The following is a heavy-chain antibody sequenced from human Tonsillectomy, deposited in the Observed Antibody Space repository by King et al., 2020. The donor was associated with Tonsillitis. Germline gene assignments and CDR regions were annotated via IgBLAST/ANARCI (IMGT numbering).Heavy chain of an antibody. D-gene: IGHD5-24*01. CDR3: ARAAVDGYRERIDY. CDR2: VSESGNT. V-gene: IGHV4-59*01. CDR1: GDSFSYNY. Sequence: VQLQESGPGLVKPSETLSLTCTVSGDSFSYNYWTWIRQPPGKGLEWIGYVSESGNTDYNPSLKSRVTISVDPSKNQFALRLSSMTAADTAIYYCARAAVDGYRERIDYWGQGALVTVSS. J-gene: IGHJ4*02.